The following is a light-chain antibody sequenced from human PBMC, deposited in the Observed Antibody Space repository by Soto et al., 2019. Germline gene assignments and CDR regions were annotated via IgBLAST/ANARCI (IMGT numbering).Light chain of an antibody. CDR3: GSYSSTDTPFV. J-gene: IGLJ1*01. Sequence: QSALAQPSSVSGSPGQSITISCTGTSTDVGGYNYVSWYQHHSGKAPKLLIYEVTNRPSGISDRFSGSKSVNTASLTISGLQAEDESDYCCGSYSSTDTPFVFGTGTKVTVL. CDR2: EVT. V-gene: IGLV2-14*01. CDR1: STDVGGYNY.